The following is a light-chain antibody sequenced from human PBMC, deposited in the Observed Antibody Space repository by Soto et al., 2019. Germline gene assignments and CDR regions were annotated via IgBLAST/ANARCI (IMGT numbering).Light chain of an antibody. Sequence: DIVLTQSPGTLSLSPGERATLSCRTSQSVSSNYLAWYQQKPGQAPRLLIYGASTRATGIPDRFSGSGSGADFTLTISRLEAEDFAVYYCQQYGTSFWTFGHGTKVEIK. V-gene: IGKV3-20*01. CDR1: QSVSSNY. CDR3: QQYGTSFWT. CDR2: GAS. J-gene: IGKJ1*01.